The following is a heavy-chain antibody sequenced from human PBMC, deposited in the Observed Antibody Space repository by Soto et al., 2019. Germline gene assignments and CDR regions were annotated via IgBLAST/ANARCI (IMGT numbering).Heavy chain of an antibody. Sequence: ASVKVSCKASGYTFRNYGIDWVRQAPGQGLEWMGWISAYNGDTNYAQKIQDRVTMTTDTSTSTAYMELRSLRSDDTAVYYCARENGYYNGSGRRPHRYYGLDVWGQGTTVTVSS. D-gene: IGHD3-10*01. CDR2: ISAYNGDT. J-gene: IGHJ6*02. V-gene: IGHV1-18*01. CDR3: ARENGYYNGSGRRPHRYYGLDV. CDR1: GYTFRNYG.